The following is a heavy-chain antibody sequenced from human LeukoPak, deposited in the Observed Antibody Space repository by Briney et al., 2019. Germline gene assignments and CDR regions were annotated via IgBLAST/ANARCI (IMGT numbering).Heavy chain of an antibody. CDR3: ARVSYYDSSGYQDFDY. Sequence: ESLKISCKGSGYSFTSYWIGWVRQMPGKGLEWMGIIYPGDSDTRYSPSFQGQVTISADKSISTAYLQWSSLKASDTAMYYCARVSYYDSSGYQDFDYWGQGTLVTVSS. J-gene: IGHJ4*02. CDR1: GYSFTSYW. CDR2: IYPGDSDT. D-gene: IGHD3-22*01. V-gene: IGHV5-51*01.